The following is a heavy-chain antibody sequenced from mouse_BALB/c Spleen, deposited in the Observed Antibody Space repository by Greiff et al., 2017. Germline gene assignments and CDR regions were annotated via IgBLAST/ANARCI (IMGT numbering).Heavy chain of an antibody. CDR1: GFTFSSYG. V-gene: IGHV5-6*01. D-gene: IGHD1-1*01. Sequence: EVKLMESGGDLVKPGGSLKLSCAASGFTFSSYGMSWVRQTPDKRLEWVATISSGGSYTYYPDSVKGRFTISRDNAKNTLYLQMSSLKSEDTAMYYCARHDYYGTPTAMDYWGQGTSVTVSS. CDR3: ARHDYYGTPTAMDY. J-gene: IGHJ4*01. CDR2: ISSGGSYT.